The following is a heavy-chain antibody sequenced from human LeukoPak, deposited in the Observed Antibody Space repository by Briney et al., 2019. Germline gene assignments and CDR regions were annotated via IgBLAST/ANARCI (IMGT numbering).Heavy chain of an antibody. V-gene: IGHV4-61*08. Sequence: PSETLSLTCAVSGGSISSGDYPWSWIRQSPGKGLEWIGCVYNSGTTVYNPSLTGRVTISVDTSKNQYSLNLRSVTAADAAVYYCARDAYWGQGILVTVSS. J-gene: IGHJ4*02. CDR2: VYNSGTT. CDR1: GGSISSGDYP. CDR3: ARDAY.